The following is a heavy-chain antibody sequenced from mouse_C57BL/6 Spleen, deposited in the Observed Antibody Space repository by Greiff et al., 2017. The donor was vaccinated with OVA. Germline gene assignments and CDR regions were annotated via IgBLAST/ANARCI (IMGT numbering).Heavy chain of an antibody. Sequence: EVMLVESGGGLVQPGGSLKLSCAASGFTFSDYGMAWVRQAPRKGPEWVAFISNLAYSIYYADTVTGRFTISRENAKNTLYLEMSSLRSEDTAMYYCASHRDYDYDGYFDVWGTGTTVTVSS. CDR2: ISNLAYSI. V-gene: IGHV5-15*01. J-gene: IGHJ1*03. CDR1: GFTFSDYG. CDR3: ASHRDYDYDGYFDV. D-gene: IGHD2-4*01.